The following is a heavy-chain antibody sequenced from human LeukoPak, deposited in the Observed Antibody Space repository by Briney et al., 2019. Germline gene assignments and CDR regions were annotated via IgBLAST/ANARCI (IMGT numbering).Heavy chain of an antibody. V-gene: IGHV3-74*01. J-gene: IGHJ4*02. CDR3: GRDRPGGGARSMVRGVIPNPG. CDR1: GFTFSSYW. D-gene: IGHD3-10*01. Sequence: GGSLRLSCAASGFTFSSYWMHWVRQAPGKGLVWVSRINSDGSSTSYADSVKGRFTISRANAKNTLYLQMNSLRAEDTAVYYCGRDRPGGGARSMVRGVIPNPGWGQGTLVTVSS. CDR2: INSDGSST.